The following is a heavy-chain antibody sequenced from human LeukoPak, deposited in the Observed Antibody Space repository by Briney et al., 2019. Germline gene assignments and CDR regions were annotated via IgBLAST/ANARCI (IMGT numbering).Heavy chain of an antibody. J-gene: IGHJ4*02. Sequence: PGGSLRLSCAASGFSFSSHVMHWVRQAPGKGLEWVSGISGSGGDTYYADSVKGRFTISRDNSKNTLNLQINSLRAEDTALYYCAKDQNYESSGYYGGFDYWGQGTLVTVSS. CDR2: ISGSGGDT. CDR3: AKDQNYESSGYYGGFDY. CDR1: GFSFSSHV. V-gene: IGHV3-23*01. D-gene: IGHD3-22*01.